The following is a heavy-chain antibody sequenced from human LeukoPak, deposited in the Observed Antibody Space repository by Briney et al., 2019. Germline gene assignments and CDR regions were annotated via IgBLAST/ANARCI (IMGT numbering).Heavy chain of an antibody. CDR2: INHSGST. V-gene: IGHV4-34*01. CDR1: GGSFSGYY. J-gene: IGHJ4*02. Sequence: KTSETLSLTCAVYGGSFSGYYWSLIRQPPGKGLEWIGEINHSGSTNYNPSLKSRVTISVDTSKNQFSLKLSSVTAADTAVYYCARTRARGYSYGFFDYWGQGTLVTVSS. D-gene: IGHD5-18*01. CDR3: ARTRARGYSYGFFDY.